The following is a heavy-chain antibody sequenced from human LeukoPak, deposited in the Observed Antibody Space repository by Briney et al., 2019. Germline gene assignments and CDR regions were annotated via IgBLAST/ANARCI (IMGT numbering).Heavy chain of an antibody. CDR3: TRDFFSGYSSSWFDY. V-gene: IGHV3-15*01. Sequence: PGGSLRLSCAASGFTFSNAWMSWVRQAPGKGLEWVGRIKSKTDGGTTDYAAPVKGRFTISRDDPKSIAYLQINSLKTEDTAVYYCTRDFFSGYSSSWFDYWGQGTLVTVSS. D-gene: IGHD6-13*01. CDR1: GFTFSNAW. J-gene: IGHJ4*02. CDR2: IKSKTDGGTT.